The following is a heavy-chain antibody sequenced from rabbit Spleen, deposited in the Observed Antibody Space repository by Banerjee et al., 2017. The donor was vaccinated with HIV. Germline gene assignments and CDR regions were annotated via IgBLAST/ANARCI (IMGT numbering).Heavy chain of an antibody. J-gene: IGHJ4*01. CDR2: IDPFFGTT. CDR1: GFAFSSYY. V-gene: IGHV1S7*01. Sequence: QLEESAGGLVQPGGSLKLSCKGSGFAFSSYYMSWVRQAPGKGLEWIGYIDPFFGTTYYASWVNGRFTISSDNAQNTVFLQMSSLTVADTATYFCARDPAYASGSGDYIPNLWGPGTLVTVS. D-gene: IGHD1-1*01. CDR3: ARDPAYASGSGDYIPNL.